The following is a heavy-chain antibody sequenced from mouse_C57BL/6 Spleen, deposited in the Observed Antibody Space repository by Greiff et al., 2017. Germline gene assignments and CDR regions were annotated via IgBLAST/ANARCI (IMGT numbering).Heavy chain of an antibody. D-gene: IGHD1-1*01. CDR2: INPSTGGT. CDR1: GYSFTGYY. Sequence: VQLQQSGPELVKPGASVKISCKASGYSFTGYYMNWVKQSPEKSLEWIGEINPSTGGTTYNQKFKATATLTVDTSSSTAYMQLKSLTSEDSAVYYWARAVVADYAMDYWGQGTSVTVSS. V-gene: IGHV1-42*01. J-gene: IGHJ4*01. CDR3: ARAVVADYAMDY.